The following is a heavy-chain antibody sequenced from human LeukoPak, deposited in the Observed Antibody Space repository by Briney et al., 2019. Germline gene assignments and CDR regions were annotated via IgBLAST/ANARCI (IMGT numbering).Heavy chain of an antibody. J-gene: IGHJ3*02. V-gene: IGHV3-30*02. CDR2: IRYDGSNK. CDR3: AKTTIVGVTVDAFDI. CDR1: GFTFSNFA. Sequence: GGSLRLSCGASGFTFSNFAMHWVRQAPGKGLEWVSFIRYDGSNKYYADSVKGRFTISRDNSKNTLYLQMNSLRAEDAAVYYCAKTTIVGVTVDAFDIWGQGTMVTVSS. D-gene: IGHD1-26*01.